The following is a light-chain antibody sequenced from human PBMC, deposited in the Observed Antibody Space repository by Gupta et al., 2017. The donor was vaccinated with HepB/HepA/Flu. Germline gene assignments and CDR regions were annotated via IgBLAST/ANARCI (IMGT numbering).Light chain of an antibody. J-gene: IGKJ1*01. V-gene: IGKV3D-15*03. Sequence: EIVMTQSPATLSVSPGRRATLSCRASQNIGSNLAWYQQRPGHSPSLLIFHASLSDAGHPSRLSGYRYGTELTLTISIPQSEDSAIYYCQHYTDWPPKTFDQGTKVEIK. CDR1: QNIGSN. CDR3: QHYTDWPPKT. CDR2: HAS.